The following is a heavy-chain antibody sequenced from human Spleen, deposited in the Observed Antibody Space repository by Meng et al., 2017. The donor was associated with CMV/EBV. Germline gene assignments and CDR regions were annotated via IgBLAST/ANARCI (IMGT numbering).Heavy chain of an antibody. CDR1: SFSGYY. J-gene: IGHJ5*02. CDR2: INHSGST. V-gene: IGHV4-34*01. CDR3: ARGRRYYSSSWYADWFDP. Sequence: SFSGYYWSWIRQPPGKGLEWIGEINHSGSTNYNPSLKSRVTISVDTSKNQFSLKLSSVTAADTAVYYCARGRRYYSSSWYADWFDPWGQGTLVTVSS. D-gene: IGHD6-13*01.